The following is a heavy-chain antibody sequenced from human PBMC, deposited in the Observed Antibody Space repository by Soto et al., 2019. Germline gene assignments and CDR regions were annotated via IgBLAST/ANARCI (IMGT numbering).Heavy chain of an antibody. CDR3: ARDHFELGAAAATDY. Sequence: PGGSLRLSCAASGFTFSDYYMSWIRQAPGKGLERVSYISSSGSTIYYADSVKGRFTISRNNAKNSLYLQMNSLRAEDTAVYYCARDHFELGAAAATDYWGQGILVTVSS. J-gene: IGHJ4*02. CDR2: ISSSGSTI. D-gene: IGHD6-13*01. V-gene: IGHV3-11*01. CDR1: GFTFSDYY.